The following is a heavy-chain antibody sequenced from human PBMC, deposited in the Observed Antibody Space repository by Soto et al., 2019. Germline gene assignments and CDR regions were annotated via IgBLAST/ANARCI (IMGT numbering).Heavy chain of an antibody. CDR3: ARTYGGYYDY. J-gene: IGHJ4*02. V-gene: IGHV4-59*01. CDR2: IYYSGST. Sequence: QVQLQESGPGLVKPSETLSLTCTVSGGSISSYYWSWIRQPPGKELEWIGYIYYSGSTNYNPSLKSRVTISVDTSKNQFSLKLRSVTAADTAVYYCARTYGGYYDYWGQGTLVTVSS. CDR1: GGSISSYY. D-gene: IGHD2-8*01.